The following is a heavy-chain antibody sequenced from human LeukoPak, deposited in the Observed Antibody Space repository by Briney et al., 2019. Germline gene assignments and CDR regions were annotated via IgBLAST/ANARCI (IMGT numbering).Heavy chain of an antibody. CDR1: GYTFTSYG. D-gene: IGHD1-26*01. CDR2: ISAYNGNT. Sequence: ASVKVSCKASGYTFTSYGISWVRQAPGQGLEWMGWISAYNGNTNYAQKLQGGVTMTTDTSTSTAYMELRSLRSDDTAVYYCAMTRGSYWSSYYYHYMDVWGKGTTVTVSS. J-gene: IGHJ6*03. CDR3: AMTRGSYWSSYYYHYMDV. V-gene: IGHV1-18*01.